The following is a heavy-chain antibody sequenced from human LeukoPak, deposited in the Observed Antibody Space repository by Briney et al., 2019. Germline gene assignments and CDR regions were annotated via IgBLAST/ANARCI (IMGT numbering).Heavy chain of an antibody. J-gene: IGHJ4*02. D-gene: IGHD6-13*01. CDR2: ITSNGDST. CDR3: VKDQGEYSSSWYYFDN. V-gene: IGHV3-64D*06. Sequence: PGGSLRLSCLTSGFIFSSYPMHWVRQPPGKGLEYVSGITSNGDSTNYADSVKGRFTISRDNSKNTLSLHMSSLRAEDTAVYYCVKDQGEYSSSWYYFDNWGQGTLVTVSS. CDR1: GFIFSSYP.